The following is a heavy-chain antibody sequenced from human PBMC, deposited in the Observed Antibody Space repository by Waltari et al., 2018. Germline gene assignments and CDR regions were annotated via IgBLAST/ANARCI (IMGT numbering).Heavy chain of an antibody. V-gene: IGHV4-38-2*01. D-gene: IGHD5-12*01. J-gene: IGHJ4*02. Sequence: QVQLQESGPGLVKPSETLSLTCAVSGYSISSGYYWGWIRQPPGKGLEWIGSIYHSGSTYYNPSLKSRVTISVDTSKNQFSLKLSSVTAADTAVYYCARLSGYDARDYWGQGTLVIVSS. CDR3: ARLSGYDARDY. CDR2: IYHSGST. CDR1: GYSISSGYY.